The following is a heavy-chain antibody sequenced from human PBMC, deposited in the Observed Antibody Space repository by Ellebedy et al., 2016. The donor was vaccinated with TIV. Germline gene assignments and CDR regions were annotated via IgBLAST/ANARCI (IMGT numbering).Heavy chain of an antibody. D-gene: IGHD3-10*01. CDR3: ARGSLWFGELGTDY. Sequence: GESLKISCAASGFTFSSYVMHWVRQAPGKGLEGVAVISYDGSNKYYADSVKGRFTISRDNSKNTLFLQMNSLRAEDTAVYYCARGSLWFGELGTDYWGQGTLVTVSS. CDR2: ISYDGSNK. V-gene: IGHV3-30*03. CDR1: GFTFSSYV. J-gene: IGHJ4*02.